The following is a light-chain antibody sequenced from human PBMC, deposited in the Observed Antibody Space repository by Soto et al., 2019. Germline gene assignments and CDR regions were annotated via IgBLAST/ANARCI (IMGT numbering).Light chain of an antibody. Sequence: IQLSKSPSSLCAYVGARVTLTCRASQGISNYSAWYQQKPGKVPKLLIYAASTLQSGVPSRFSGSGSGTDFTLTISSLQPEDVATYYCQKYNSAPHTFGQVTRLEIK. V-gene: IGKV1-27*01. CDR1: QGISNY. CDR2: AAS. CDR3: QKYNSAPHT. J-gene: IGKJ5*01.